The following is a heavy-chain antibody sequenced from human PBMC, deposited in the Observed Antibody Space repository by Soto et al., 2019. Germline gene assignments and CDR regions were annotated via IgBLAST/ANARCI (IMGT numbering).Heavy chain of an antibody. CDR2: ISAYNGNT. J-gene: IGHJ4*02. V-gene: IGHV1-18*01. CDR3: ARGISSSWYGVPGGDY. Sequence: QVQLVQSGAEVKKPGASVKVSCKASGYTFTSYGISWVRQAPGQGLEWMGWISAYNGNTNYAQKLQGRVTMTTDTPTRTAYMELRSLRPDDTAVYYCARGISSSWYGVPGGDYWGQGTLVTVSS. D-gene: IGHD6-13*01. CDR1: GYTFTSYG.